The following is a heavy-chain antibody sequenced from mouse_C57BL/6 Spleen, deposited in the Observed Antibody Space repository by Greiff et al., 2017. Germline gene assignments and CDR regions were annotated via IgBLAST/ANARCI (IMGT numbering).Heavy chain of an antibody. CDR2: LLPGSGST. Sequence: LHLQQSGAELMKPGASVKLSCKATVYTFTGYWIEWVKQRPGHGLVWIVELLPGSGSTNYHEKFKGRATFAADTSANTAYMQLSNLTTEDSAIYACARRSNYDPYYCGYWGQGTTLTVAS. CDR3: ARRSNYDPYYCGY. J-gene: IGHJ2*01. D-gene: IGHD2-5*01. CDR1: VYTFTGYW. V-gene: IGHV1-9*01.